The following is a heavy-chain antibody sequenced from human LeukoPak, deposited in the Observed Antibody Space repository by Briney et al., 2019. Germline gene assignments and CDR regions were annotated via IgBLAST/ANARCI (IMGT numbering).Heavy chain of an antibody. CDR2: ISYDGSNK. CDR1: GFTFSSYG. D-gene: IGHD3-3*01. Sequence: GGSLRLSCAASGFTFSSYGMHWVRQAPGKGLEWVAVISYDGSNKYYADSVKGRFTISRDNSRNTLYLQMNSLRAEDTAVYYCARGVTIFGVDFYYYYMDVWGKGTTVTVSS. J-gene: IGHJ6*03. CDR3: ARGVTIFGVDFYYYYMDV. V-gene: IGHV3-30*03.